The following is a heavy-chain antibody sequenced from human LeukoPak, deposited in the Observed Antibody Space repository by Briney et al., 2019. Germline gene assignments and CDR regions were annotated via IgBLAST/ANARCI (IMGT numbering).Heavy chain of an antibody. Sequence: SETLSLTCTVSGGSISSSTYYWVWIRQPPGKGLEWIATIYYSGSTYYNPSLKSRVTISVDTSNNQFSLTLSSVTAADTAVYYCARHPDYVGDSSLDTDAFDVWGRGTMVTVSS. D-gene: IGHD4-23*01. CDR2: IYYSGST. CDR3: ARHPDYVGDSSLDTDAFDV. CDR1: GGSISSSTYY. J-gene: IGHJ3*01. V-gene: IGHV4-39*01.